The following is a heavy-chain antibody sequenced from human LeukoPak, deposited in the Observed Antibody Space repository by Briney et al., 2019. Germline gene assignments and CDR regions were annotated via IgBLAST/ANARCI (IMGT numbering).Heavy chain of an antibody. CDR1: GGSISSYS. J-gene: IGHJ4*02. CDR3: ARETDSSGYYFDY. D-gene: IGHD3-22*01. Sequence: SETLSLTCTVSGGSISSYSWNWIRQPPGRGLEWIGHMYYRGSTNFNPSLRSRVTMSLDTSKNQFSLKLSSVTAADTAVYYCARETDSSGYYFDYWGQGTLVTVSS. CDR2: MYYRGST. V-gene: IGHV4-59*01.